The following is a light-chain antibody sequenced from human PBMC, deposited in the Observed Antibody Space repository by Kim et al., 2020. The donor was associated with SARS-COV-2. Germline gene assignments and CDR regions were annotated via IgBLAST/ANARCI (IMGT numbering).Light chain of an antibody. Sequence: EIVLTQSPGTLSLSPGERATLSCRASQSVSSSYLAWYQQKPGQAPRLLIYGASSRATGIPDRFSGSGSGTDFTLTISRLEPEDFAVDYCQQYGSSPLTFSGGTTVEIK. J-gene: IGKJ4*01. V-gene: IGKV3-20*01. CDR1: QSVSSSY. CDR3: QQYGSSPLT. CDR2: GAS.